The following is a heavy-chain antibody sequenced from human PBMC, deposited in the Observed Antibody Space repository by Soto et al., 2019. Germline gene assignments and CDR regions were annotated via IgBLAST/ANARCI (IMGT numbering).Heavy chain of an antibody. Sequence: EVQLVESGGGLVQPGGSLRLSCAASGFTFSSYWMSWVRQAPGKGLEWVANIKQDGSEKYYVDSVKGRFTISRDNAKNSLYLQMNSLRAEDTAVYYCARGGNSGSYYRSFAEYFQHWGQGTLVTVSS. V-gene: IGHV3-7*01. CDR1: GFTFSSYW. D-gene: IGHD1-26*01. CDR3: ARGGNSGSYYRSFAEYFQH. CDR2: IKQDGSEK. J-gene: IGHJ1*01.